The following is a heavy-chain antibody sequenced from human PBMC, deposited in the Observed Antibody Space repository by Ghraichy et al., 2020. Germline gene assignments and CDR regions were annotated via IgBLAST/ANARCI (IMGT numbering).Heavy chain of an antibody. CDR1: GGSISSYY. D-gene: IGHD2-15*01. V-gene: IGHV4-59*01. Sequence: SETLSLTCTVSGGSISSYYWSWIRQPPGKGLEWIGYIYYSGSTNYNPSLKSRVTISVDTSKNQFSLKLSSVTAADTAVYYCARAELPDQYYFDYWGQGTLVTVSS. J-gene: IGHJ4*02. CDR2: IYYSGST. CDR3: ARAELPDQYYFDY.